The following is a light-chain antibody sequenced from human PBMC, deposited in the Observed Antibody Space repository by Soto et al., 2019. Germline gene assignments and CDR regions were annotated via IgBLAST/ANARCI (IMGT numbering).Light chain of an antibody. CDR1: QSVSTK. J-gene: IGKJ3*01. CDR2: GAS. CDR3: QQYNNWPPFT. Sequence: IVMTQSPATLSVSPGERATLSCRASQSVSTKLAWYQQKPGQAPRLLIYGASTRATGIPARFSGSGSGTEFTLTISSLQSEDFAVYYCQQYNNWPPFTFGPGTKVDI. V-gene: IGKV3-15*01.